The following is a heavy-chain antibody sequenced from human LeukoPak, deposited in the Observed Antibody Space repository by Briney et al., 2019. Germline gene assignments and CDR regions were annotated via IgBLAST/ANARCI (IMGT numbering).Heavy chain of an antibody. V-gene: IGHV3-30*04. CDR3: ARDRWELLNFDY. J-gene: IGHJ4*02. CDR2: ISYDGSNK. Sequence: GSLRLSCAASGFTFSSYAMHWVRQAPGKGLEWVAVISYDGSNKYYADSVKGRFTISRDNSKNTLYLQMNSLRAEDTAVYYCARDRWELLNFDYWGQGTLVTVSS. D-gene: IGHD1-26*01. CDR1: GFTFSSYA.